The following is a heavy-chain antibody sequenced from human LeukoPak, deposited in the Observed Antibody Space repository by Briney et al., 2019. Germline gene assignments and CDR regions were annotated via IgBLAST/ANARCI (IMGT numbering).Heavy chain of an antibody. CDR2: STHSGST. CDR3: ARGRTGAAALDF. V-gene: IGHV4-34*01. D-gene: IGHD2-2*01. J-gene: IGHJ4*02. CDR1: GESFSDHY. Sequence: SETLSLTCAVYGESFSDHYWTWIRQPPVEGLEWIGESTHSGSTNYNPSLKSRVTISVDTSKSQFSLKLTSMTAADTAVYYCARGRTGAAALDFWGPGTLVTVSS.